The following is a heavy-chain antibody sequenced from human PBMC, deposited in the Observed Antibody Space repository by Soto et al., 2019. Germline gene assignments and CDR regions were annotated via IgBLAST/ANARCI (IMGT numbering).Heavy chain of an antibody. V-gene: IGHV4-30-4*01. CDR3: ARDPPARFASRSSEHFTD. J-gene: IGHJ4*02. CDR1: GGSISIGDYY. Sequence: SETLSLTCTVSGGSISIGDYYWSWIRQPPGKGLEWIGYIYYSGSTYYNPSLKSRVTISVDTSKNQFSLKLSSVTAADTAVYYCARDPPARFASRSSEHFTDWGQGTLVTVSS. CDR2: IYYSGST. D-gene: IGHD6-19*01.